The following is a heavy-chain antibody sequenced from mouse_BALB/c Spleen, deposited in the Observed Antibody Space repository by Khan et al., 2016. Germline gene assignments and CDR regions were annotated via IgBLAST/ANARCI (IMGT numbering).Heavy chain of an antibody. CDR2: ISYSGST. CDR3: AREDYDGAMDY. Sequence: EVKLLESGPGLVKPSQSLSLTCTVTGYSITSDCAWNWIRQFPGNKLEWMGYISYSGSTSYNPSLKSRISITRDTSKNQFFLQLNSVTTEDTATYYCAREDYDGAMDYWGQGTSVTVSS. V-gene: IGHV3-2*02. J-gene: IGHJ4*01. D-gene: IGHD2-4*01. CDR1: GYSITSDCA.